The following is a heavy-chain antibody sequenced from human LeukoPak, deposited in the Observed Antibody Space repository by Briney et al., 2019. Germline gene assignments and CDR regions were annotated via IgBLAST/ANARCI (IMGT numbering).Heavy chain of an antibody. CDR3: ARDDPLDKISSGWGP. J-gene: IGHJ5*02. Sequence: ASVKVSCKASGYTFTSYYMHWVRQAPGQGLEWMGLINPTGGSTGYAQKFQGRVTMTRDTSTNTVYMELSSLRSEDTAVYYCARDDPLDKISSGWGPWGQGTLVTVSS. D-gene: IGHD6-19*01. V-gene: IGHV1-46*01. CDR2: INPTGGST. CDR1: GYTFTSYY.